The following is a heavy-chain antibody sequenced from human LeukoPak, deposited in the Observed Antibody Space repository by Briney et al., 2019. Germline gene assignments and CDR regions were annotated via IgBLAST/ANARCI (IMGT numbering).Heavy chain of an antibody. V-gene: IGHV4-34*01. Sequence: SETLSLTCAVYGGSFSGYYWSWIRQPPGKGLEWIGEINHSGSTNYNPSLKSRVTISVDTSKNQFSLKLSSVTAADTAVYYCARVRYSSSSVIDYWGQGTLVTVSP. CDR3: ARVRYSSSSVIDY. D-gene: IGHD6-6*01. CDR1: GGSFSGYY. CDR2: INHSGST. J-gene: IGHJ4*02.